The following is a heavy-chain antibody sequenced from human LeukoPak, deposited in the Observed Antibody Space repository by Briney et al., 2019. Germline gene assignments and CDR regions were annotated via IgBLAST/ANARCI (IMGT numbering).Heavy chain of an antibody. Sequence: TSETLSLTCTVSGGSISSYYWSWIRQPPGKGLEWIGYIYYSGSTNYNPSLKSRVTISVDTSRNQFSLKLSSVTAADTAVYYCATSYTPNTRILYKWGQGTLVTVPS. CDR1: GGSISSYY. CDR2: IYYSGST. V-gene: IGHV4-59*01. J-gene: IGHJ4*02. D-gene: IGHD2-15*01. CDR3: ATSYTPNTRILYK.